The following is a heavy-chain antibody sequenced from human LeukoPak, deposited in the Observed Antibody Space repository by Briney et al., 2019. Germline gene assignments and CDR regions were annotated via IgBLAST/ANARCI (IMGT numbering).Heavy chain of an antibody. CDR2: IYYSGRT. J-gene: IGHJ3*02. V-gene: IGHV4-59*01. Sequence: SETLSLTCTVSGFSISSYYWSWLRQPPGKGREGLGYIYYSGRTNYNPSLKRRVTISVDMSKNQFSLKLSSVPAADTAVYSCARDYRITMVRGVIITHAFDIWGQGTMVTVSS. D-gene: IGHD3-10*01. CDR3: ARDYRITMVRGVIITHAFDI. CDR1: GFSISSYY.